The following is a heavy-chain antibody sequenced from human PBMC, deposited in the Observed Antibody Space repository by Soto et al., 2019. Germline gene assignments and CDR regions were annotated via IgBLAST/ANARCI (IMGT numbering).Heavy chain of an antibody. CDR1: GGSISSYY. Sequence: SETLSLTCTVSGGSISSYYWSWIWQPPGKGLEWIGYIYYSGSTNYNPSLKSRVTISVDTSKNQFSLKLSSVTAADTAVYYCARQRGGSVSNWFDPWGQGTLVTVSS. V-gene: IGHV4-59*08. J-gene: IGHJ5*02. D-gene: IGHD3-16*01. CDR3: ARQRGGSVSNWFDP. CDR2: IYYSGST.